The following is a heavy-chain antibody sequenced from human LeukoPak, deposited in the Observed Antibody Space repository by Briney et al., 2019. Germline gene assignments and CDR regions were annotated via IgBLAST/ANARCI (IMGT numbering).Heavy chain of an antibody. CDR2: IYYSGST. D-gene: IGHD3-9*01. CDR1: GGSISSSSYY. J-gene: IGHJ4*02. Sequence: SETLSLTCTVSGGSISSSSYYWGWIRQPPGKGLEWIGSIYYSGSTYYNPSLKSRVTISVDTSKNQFSLKLSSVTAADTAVYYCPRLAPDWFRGMTYCDSWGQGTLVTVS. V-gene: IGHV4-39*01. CDR3: PRLAPDWFRGMTYCDS.